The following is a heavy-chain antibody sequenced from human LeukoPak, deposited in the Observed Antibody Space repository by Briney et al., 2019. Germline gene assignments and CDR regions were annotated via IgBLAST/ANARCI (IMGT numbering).Heavy chain of an antibody. V-gene: IGHV3-15*01. D-gene: IGHD6-13*01. CDR2: IKSKTDGGTT. CDR3: TTGPYSSSWYWLY. J-gene: IGHJ4*02. Sequence: NPGGSLRLSCAASGFTFSNVWMSWVRHAPGKGLEWVGRIKSKTDGGTTDYAAPVKGRFTISRDDSKNTLYLQMNSLKTEDTAVYYCTTGPYSSSWYWLYWGQGTLVTVSS. CDR1: GFTFSNVW.